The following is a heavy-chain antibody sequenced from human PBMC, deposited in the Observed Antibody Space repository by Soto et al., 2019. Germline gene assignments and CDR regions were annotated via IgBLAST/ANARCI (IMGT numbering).Heavy chain of an antibody. CDR2: VNGDGSGT. V-gene: IGHV3-74*01. CDR3: ARGSSHRAFDI. CDR1: ESTFRGYR. J-gene: IGHJ3*02. Sequence: EVQLVESGGDLVQPGGSLRLSCAASESTFRGYRMHWVRQAPGKGLVWVSRVNGDGSGTIYGDSVKGRFTVSRDNPKNTLFLQMNSLRVDDTAIYYCARGSSHRAFDIWGQGTMVTVSS.